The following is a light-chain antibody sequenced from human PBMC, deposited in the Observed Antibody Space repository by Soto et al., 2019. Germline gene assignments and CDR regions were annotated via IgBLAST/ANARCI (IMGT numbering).Light chain of an antibody. Sequence: DNVLTQSPGTLSLSPGERATLSCRASQSLSTHVAWYQQKPGQAPRLLIYDTSKRATGVATRFSGSGSGTDFTLTISSLEPEDFALYYCQQRSTWPPGYTFGQGTKLEIK. CDR1: QSLSTH. J-gene: IGKJ2*01. V-gene: IGKV3-11*01. CDR3: QQRSTWPPGYT. CDR2: DTS.